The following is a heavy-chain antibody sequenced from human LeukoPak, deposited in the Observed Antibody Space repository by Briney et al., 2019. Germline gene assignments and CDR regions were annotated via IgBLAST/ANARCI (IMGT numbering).Heavy chain of an antibody. Sequence: GGSLRLSCAASGFTFSSYGMHWVHQAPGKGLGWVAFIRYDGSNKYYADSVKGRFTISRDNSKNTLYLQMNSLRAEDTAVYYCAKGPQYSYGSDYWGQGTLVTVSS. CDR3: AKGPQYSYGSDY. CDR1: GFTFSSYG. J-gene: IGHJ4*02. D-gene: IGHD5-18*01. V-gene: IGHV3-30*02. CDR2: IRYDGSNK.